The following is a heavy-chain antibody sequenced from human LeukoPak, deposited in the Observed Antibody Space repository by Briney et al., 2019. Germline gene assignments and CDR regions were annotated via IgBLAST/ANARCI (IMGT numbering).Heavy chain of an antibody. D-gene: IGHD2-21*02. CDR3: VHCGGDCYPCCGMDG. Sequence: GGSLRLSCAASGFTFSSYAMSWVRQAPGKGLEWVSVISGSGGSTYHADSVKGRFTISRDNSKDTLYLQMNSLRAEDTAVYYCVHCGGDCYPCCGMDGWGQGTTVTVSS. V-gene: IGHV3-23*01. CDR1: GFTFSSYA. J-gene: IGHJ6*02. CDR2: ISGSGGST.